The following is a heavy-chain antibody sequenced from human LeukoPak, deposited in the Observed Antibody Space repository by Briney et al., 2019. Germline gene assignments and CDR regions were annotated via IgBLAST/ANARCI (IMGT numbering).Heavy chain of an antibody. CDR2: IWYDGGNK. CDR3: ARIGRDCSGGGCYPPDY. D-gene: IGHD2-15*01. V-gene: IGHV3-33*01. CDR1: GFAFRSFG. Sequence: GGSLRLSCAVSGFAFRSFGMHWVRQAPGKGLEWVAIIWYDGGNKYYTDSVKGRFTVSRDNSKNTLYLQMNSLRAEDTAVYYCARIGRDCSGGGCYPPDYWGQGTLVTVCS. J-gene: IGHJ4*02.